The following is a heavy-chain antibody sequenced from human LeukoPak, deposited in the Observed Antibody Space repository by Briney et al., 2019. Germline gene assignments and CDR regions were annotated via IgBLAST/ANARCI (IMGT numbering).Heavy chain of an antibody. CDR2: ISYDGNNK. Sequence: GGSLRLSCADSGFTFSRYGMHWVRQAPGKGLEWVAAISYDGNNKYYADSVKGRFTISRDNSKNTLYLLMNSLRAEDTAVYFCAKLSGIRGTHLVISDWGQGTLVTVSS. V-gene: IGHV3-30*18. CDR1: GFTFSRYG. D-gene: IGHD3-9*01. J-gene: IGHJ4*02. CDR3: AKLSGIRGTHLVISD.